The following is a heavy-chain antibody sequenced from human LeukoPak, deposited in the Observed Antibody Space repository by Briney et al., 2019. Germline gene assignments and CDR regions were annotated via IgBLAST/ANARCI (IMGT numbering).Heavy chain of an antibody. V-gene: IGHV3-30-3*01. CDR3: ARGGHIVVVTCGVLAEYFQH. CDR1: GFSLRSYA. D-gene: IGHD2-21*02. CDR2: ISYDGTKE. J-gene: IGHJ1*01. Sequence: PGRSLRLSCAASGFSLRSYAMHWVRQAPGKGVEWVAIISYDGTKEYYGDSVKGRFTISRDNSKNTVYLQMNSLRAEDTAVYYCARGGHIVVVTCGVLAEYFQHWGQGTLVTVSS.